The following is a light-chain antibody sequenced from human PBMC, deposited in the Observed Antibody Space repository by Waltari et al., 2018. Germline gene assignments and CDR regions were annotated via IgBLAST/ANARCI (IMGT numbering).Light chain of an antibody. V-gene: IGLV2-23*01. CDR3: CSYAGSSTLYV. J-gene: IGLJ1*01. CDR1: SSDVGSYNL. Sequence: QSALTQPASVSGSPGQSITISCTGTSSDVGSYNLFSWYQQHPGKAPKLMIYEGSKRPSGVSNRFSGPKSGNTASLTISGLQAEDEADYYCCSYAGSSTLYVFGTGTKVTVL. CDR2: EGS.